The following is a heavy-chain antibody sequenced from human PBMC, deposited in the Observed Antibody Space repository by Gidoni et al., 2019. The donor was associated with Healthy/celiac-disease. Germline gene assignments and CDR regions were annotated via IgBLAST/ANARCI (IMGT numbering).Heavy chain of an antibody. CDR3: ARIPGDYVYFDY. D-gene: IGHD4-17*01. CDR1: GFTFSSYS. J-gene: IGHJ4*02. V-gene: IGHV3-48*01. CDR2: IISSSSTI. Sequence: EVQLVASGGGLVQPGGSLRLSCAASGFTFSSYSMNWVRQATGKGLEWVSYIISSSSTIYYADSVKGRFTISRDNAKNSLYLQMNSLRAEDTAVYYCARIPGDYVYFDYWGQGTLVTVSS.